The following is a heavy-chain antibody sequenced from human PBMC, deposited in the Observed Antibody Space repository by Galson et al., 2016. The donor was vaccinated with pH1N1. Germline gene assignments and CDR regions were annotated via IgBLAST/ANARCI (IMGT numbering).Heavy chain of an antibody. V-gene: IGHV3-7*01. D-gene: IGHD1-26*01. CDR3: VRAVGRAEAH. CDR1: GFTLSSYW. Sequence: SLRLSCAASGFTLSSYWMSWVRQAPGKGLEWVANMNQDGNKKYYVDSGKGQFIISRDYSKNSLYLQMNSLRAEDTAMYYCVRAVGRAEAHWGQGTLVTVSS. J-gene: IGHJ4*02. CDR2: MNQDGNKK.